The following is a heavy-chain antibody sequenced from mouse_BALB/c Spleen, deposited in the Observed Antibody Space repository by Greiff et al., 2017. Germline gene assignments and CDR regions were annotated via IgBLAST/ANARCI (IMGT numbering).Heavy chain of an antibody. V-gene: IGHV1-69*02. J-gene: IGHJ2*01. CDR2: IYPSDSYT. CDR3: TITTVVAKGFDY. D-gene: IGHD1-1*01. CDR1: GYTFTSYW. Sequence: QVQLQQPGAELVRPGASVKLSCKASGYTFTSYWINWVKQRPGQGLEWIGNIYPSDSYTNYNQKFKDKATLTVDKSSSTAYMQLSSPTSEDSAVYYCTITTVVAKGFDYWGQGTTLTVSS.